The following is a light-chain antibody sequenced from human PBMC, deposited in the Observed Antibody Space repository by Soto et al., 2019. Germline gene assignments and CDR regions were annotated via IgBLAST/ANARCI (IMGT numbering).Light chain of an antibody. CDR3: QSYDPSLSGSEV. J-gene: IGLJ2*01. Sequence: QSVLTQPPSVSGAPGQRVTISCSGSSSNIGGSYDVHWYQQLPGTAPKLLIYGNNNRPSGVPDRFSGSKSDTSASLAITGLQAEDEADYYCQSYDPSLSGSEVFGGGTKLTVL. CDR2: GNN. V-gene: IGLV1-40*01. CDR1: SSNIGGSYD.